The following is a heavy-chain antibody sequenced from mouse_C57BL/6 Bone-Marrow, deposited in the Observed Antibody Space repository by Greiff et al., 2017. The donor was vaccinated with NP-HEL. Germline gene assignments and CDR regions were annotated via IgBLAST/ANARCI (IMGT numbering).Heavy chain of an antibody. V-gene: IGHV7-3*01. CDR3: ASPNPLYYCGGGGCFDV. D-gene: IGHD1-1*02. J-gene: IGHJ1*03. Sequence: EVKLMESGGGLVQPGGSLSLSCAASGFTFTDYYMSWVRQPPGTALEWLGFIRNKANGYTTEYSASVKGRFTISRDNSQSILYLQMNALRAEDSATYYCASPNPLYYCGGGGCFDVWGTETTVTVSS. CDR1: GFTFTDYY. CDR2: IRNKANGYTT.